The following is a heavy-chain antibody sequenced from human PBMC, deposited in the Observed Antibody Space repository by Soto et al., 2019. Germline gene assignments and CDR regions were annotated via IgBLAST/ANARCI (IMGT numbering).Heavy chain of an antibody. CDR2: MSPNSGAT. CDR1: GYTFTSYD. Sequence: QVQLVQSGAEVTKPGASVKVSCKASGYTFTSYDINWERQATGQGLEWMGWMSPNSGATGYAQKFQGRVTMTRDTSISTVYMELSNLRSEDTAIYYCARGVDNGVDVWGQGSTVTVSS. D-gene: IGHD2-8*01. V-gene: IGHV1-8*01. J-gene: IGHJ6*02. CDR3: ARGVDNGVDV.